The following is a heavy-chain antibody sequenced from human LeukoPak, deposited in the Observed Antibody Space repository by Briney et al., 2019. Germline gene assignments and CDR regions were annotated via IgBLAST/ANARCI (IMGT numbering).Heavy chain of an antibody. J-gene: IGHJ4*02. D-gene: IGHD3-9*01. CDR1: GCSVSGGSYH. CDR2: IYHTGST. V-gene: IGHV4-61*01. CDR3: ARDVRTINVLTGYYRPYYFDY. Sequence: PSETLSLTCTVSGCSVSGGSYHWSWIRQPPGKGLEWIGYIYHTGSTNYNPSLKSRVTISLDTSKNQFSLKLTSVRAADTAVYYCARDVRTINVLTGYYRPYYFDYWSQGTLVTVSS.